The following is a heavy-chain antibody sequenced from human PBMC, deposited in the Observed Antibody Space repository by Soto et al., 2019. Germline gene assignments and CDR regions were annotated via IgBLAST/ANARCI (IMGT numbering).Heavy chain of an antibody. CDR3: ARDVGGYSSSWLFDY. CDR2: ISHDGGNK. D-gene: IGHD6-13*01. Sequence: QVRLVESGGGVVHPGRSLRLSCAASGFTFSTYAMHWVRQAPGKGLEWVAVISHDGGNKYYADSVKGRFTISRDNSKNTVYLQMNSLRAEDTAVYYCARDVGGYSSSWLFDYWGQGTLVTVSS. CDR1: GFTFSTYA. J-gene: IGHJ4*02. V-gene: IGHV3-30-3*01.